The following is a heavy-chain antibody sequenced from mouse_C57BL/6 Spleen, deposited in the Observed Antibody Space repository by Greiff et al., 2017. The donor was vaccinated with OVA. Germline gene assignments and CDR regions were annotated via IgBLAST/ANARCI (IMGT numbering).Heavy chain of an antibody. V-gene: IGHV3-1*01. D-gene: IGHD1-1*01. CDR1: GYSITSGYD. CDR2: ISYSGST. Sequence: EVQLQESGPGMVKPSQSLSLTCTVTGYSITSGYDWHWIRHFPGNKLEWMGYISYSGSTNYNPSLKSRISITHDTSKNHFFLKLNSVTTEDTATXYWAVGDYDGSPLGFGVWATGTTVTVSS. J-gene: IGHJ1*03. CDR3: AVGDYDGSPLGFGV.